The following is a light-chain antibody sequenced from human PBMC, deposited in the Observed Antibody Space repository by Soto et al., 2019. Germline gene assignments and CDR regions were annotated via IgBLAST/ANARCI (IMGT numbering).Light chain of an antibody. CDR2: AAS. CDR1: QTISSKY. CDR3: QQYGDPLLYT. Sequence: IVLTQSPGTLSLSPGERATVSCRSSQTISSKYLAWYQQKSGQAPMLLIYAASRRATGVPDRFSGSASGTDFTLTISRLEPEDFAVYYCQQYGDPLLYTFGQGTKVQI. J-gene: IGKJ2*01. V-gene: IGKV3-20*01.